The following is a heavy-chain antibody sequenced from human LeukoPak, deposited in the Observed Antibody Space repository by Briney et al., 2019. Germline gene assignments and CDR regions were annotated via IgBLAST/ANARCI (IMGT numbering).Heavy chain of an antibody. J-gene: IGHJ4*02. D-gene: IGHD1-26*01. V-gene: IGHV4-30-4*01. CDR3: VRRMVGAIRPFDY. Sequence: KPSQTLSLTCAVSGGSISSGGYSWSWIRQPPGKGLEWIGCMYYSGSTYYNPSLKSRVTISVDTSKNQFSLKLSSVTAADTAVYYCVRRMVGAIRPFDYWGQGTLVTVSS. CDR2: MYYSGST. CDR1: GGSISSGGYS.